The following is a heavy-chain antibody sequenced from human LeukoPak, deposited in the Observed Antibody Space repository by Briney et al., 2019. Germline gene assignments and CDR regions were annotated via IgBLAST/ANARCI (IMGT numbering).Heavy chain of an antibody. J-gene: IGHJ4*02. CDR3: ARRGGYSGYDFNI. Sequence: RASVKVSCKASGYTFTGYYMHWVRQAPGQGLEWMGWINPNSGGTNYAQKFQGRVTMTRDTSISTAYMELSRLRSDDTAVYYCARRGGYSGYDFNIWGLGTLVTVSS. V-gene: IGHV1-2*02. CDR2: INPNSGGT. D-gene: IGHD5-12*01. CDR1: GYTFTGYY.